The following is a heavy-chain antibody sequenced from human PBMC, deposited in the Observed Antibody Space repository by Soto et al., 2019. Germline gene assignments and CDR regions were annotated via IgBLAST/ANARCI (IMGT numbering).Heavy chain of an antibody. Sequence: ESGGGLVKPGGSLRLSCAASGFSFSSFSMNWVRQAPGKGLEWVSSITTLGTNIYYADSVKGRVTISRDNAKNSLYLQMNNLRAEDTAVYYCARGPKITTVVTHFDYWGQGALVTVSS. CDR1: GFSFSSFS. CDR3: ARGPKITTVVTHFDY. V-gene: IGHV3-21*01. CDR2: ITTLGTNI. J-gene: IGHJ4*02. D-gene: IGHD4-17*01.